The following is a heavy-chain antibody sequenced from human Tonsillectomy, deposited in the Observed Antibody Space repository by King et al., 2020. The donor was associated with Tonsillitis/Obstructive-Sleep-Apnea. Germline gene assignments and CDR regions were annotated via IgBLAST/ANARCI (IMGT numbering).Heavy chain of an antibody. D-gene: IGHD6-13*01. Sequence: VQLVESGGGVVHPGGSLRLSCAASGFTFDNYAMHWVRQAPGKGLEWVAVISGDGRHTYSAGPVRGRFTISRDNGKNSLILQLTTLTTDDTVFYFCAKDKGCQITTAGEPDYRCQRTLVTVAS. J-gene: IGHJ4*02. CDR2: ISGDGRHT. V-gene: IGHV3-43*02. CDR1: GFTFDNYA. CDR3: AKDKGCQITTAGEPDY.